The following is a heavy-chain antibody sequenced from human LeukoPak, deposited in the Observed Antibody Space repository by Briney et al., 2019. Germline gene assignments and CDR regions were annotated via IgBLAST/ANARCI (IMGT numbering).Heavy chain of an antibody. J-gene: IGHJ5*02. CDR2: IYYSGST. D-gene: IGHD6-6*01. V-gene: IGHV4-39*07. CDR3: ARDLEGIAARPRYNWFDP. Sequence: SETLSLTCTVSGGSISSYYWGWIRQPPGKGLEWIGSIYYSGSTYYNPSLKSRVTISVDTSKNQFSLKLSSVTAADTAVYYCARDLEGIAARPRYNWFDPWGQGTLVTVSS. CDR1: GGSISSYY.